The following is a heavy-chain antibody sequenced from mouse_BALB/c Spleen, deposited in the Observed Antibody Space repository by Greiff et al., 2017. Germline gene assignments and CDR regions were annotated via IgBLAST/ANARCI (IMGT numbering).Heavy chain of an antibody. CDR3: ARSFTTAFAY. CDR1: GYSITSDYA. CDR2: ISYSGST. V-gene: IGHV3-2*02. J-gene: IGHJ3*01. Sequence: EVKLMESGPGLVKPSQSLSLTCTVTGYSITSDYAWNWIRQFPGNKLEWMGYISYSGSTSYNPSLKSRISITRDTSKNQFFLQLNSVTTEDTATYYCARSFTTAFAYWGQGTLVTVSA. D-gene: IGHD1-2*01.